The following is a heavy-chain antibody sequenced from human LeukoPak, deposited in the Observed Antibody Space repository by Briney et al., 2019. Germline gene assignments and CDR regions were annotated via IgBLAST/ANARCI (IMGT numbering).Heavy chain of an antibody. CDR1: GGTFSSYA. J-gene: IGHJ4*02. V-gene: IGHV1-69*01. CDR3: ARLTGGYDSSGY. D-gene: IGHD3-22*01. CDR2: IIPIFGTA. Sequence: GASVKVSCKASGGTFSSYAISWVRQAPGQGLEWTGGIIPIFGTANYAQKFQGRVTITADESTSTAYMELSSLRSEDTAVYYCARLTGGYDSSGYWGQGTLVTVSS.